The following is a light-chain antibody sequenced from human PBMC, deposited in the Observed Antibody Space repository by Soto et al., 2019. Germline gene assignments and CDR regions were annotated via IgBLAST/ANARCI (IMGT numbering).Light chain of an antibody. CDR2: DAS. Sequence: DIQMTQSPSTLSASVGDRVTITCRASQRISSWLAWYPQKPGKAPRLLIYDASYLERGVPSRFSGSGSGTEFTLTISDLQPDDLATSYCQQYNSFWTFGQGTKVEI. V-gene: IGKV1-5*01. J-gene: IGKJ1*01. CDR1: QRISSW. CDR3: QQYNSFWT.